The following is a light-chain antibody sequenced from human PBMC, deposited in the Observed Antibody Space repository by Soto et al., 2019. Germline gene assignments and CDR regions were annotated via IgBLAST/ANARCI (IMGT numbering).Light chain of an antibody. J-gene: IGKJ3*01. CDR3: QQRYNTPPLFT. V-gene: IGKV1-39*01. Sequence: DIQMTQSPSSLSASVGDRVTITCRASQSISTYLNWYQQKPGKAPKLLIYAASSLQSGVPSRFSGSGSGTDFTLTISSLQPEDFATYYCQQRYNTPPLFTFGPGTKVDIK. CDR1: QSISTY. CDR2: AAS.